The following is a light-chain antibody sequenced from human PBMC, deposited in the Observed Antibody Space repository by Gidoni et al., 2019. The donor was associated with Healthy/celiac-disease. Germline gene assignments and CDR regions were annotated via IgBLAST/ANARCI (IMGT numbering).Light chain of an antibody. CDR3: QQLNSYPLG. CDR2: AAS. CDR1: QGISSY. J-gene: IGKJ4*01. Sequence: DSQLTQSPSFLSASVGDRVTITCRASQGISSYLAWYQQKPGKAPKLLIYAASTLQSGVPSRFSGSGSGTEFTLTISSLQPEDFATYYCQQLNSYPLGFGGGTKVEIK. V-gene: IGKV1-9*01.